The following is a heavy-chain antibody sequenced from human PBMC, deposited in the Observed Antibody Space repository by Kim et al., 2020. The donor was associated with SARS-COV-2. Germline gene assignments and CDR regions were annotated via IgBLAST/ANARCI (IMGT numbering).Heavy chain of an antibody. D-gene: IGHD6-13*01. V-gene: IGHV3-11*06. CDR3: ARDPYSTGYYYYYYGMDV. Sequence: KGRLTISRDNAKNSLYLQMNSLRAEDTAVYYCARDPYSTGYYYYYYGMDVWGQGTTVTVSS. J-gene: IGHJ6*02.